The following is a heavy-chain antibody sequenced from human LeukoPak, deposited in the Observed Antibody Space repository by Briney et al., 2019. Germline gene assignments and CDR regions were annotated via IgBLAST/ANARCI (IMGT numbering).Heavy chain of an antibody. Sequence: NTSETLSLTCTVSGGSISSYYWSWIRQPPGKGLEWIGYIYYSGSTNYNPSLKSRVTISVDTSKNQFSLKLSSVTAADTAVYYCARWADRYGMDVWGQGTTVTVSS. CDR2: IYYSGST. J-gene: IGHJ6*02. CDR3: ARWADRYGMDV. V-gene: IGHV4-59*01. CDR1: GGSISSYY.